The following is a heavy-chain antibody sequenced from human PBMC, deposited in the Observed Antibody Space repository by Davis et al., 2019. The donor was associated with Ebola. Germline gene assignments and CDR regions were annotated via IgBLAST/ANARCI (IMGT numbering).Heavy chain of an antibody. V-gene: IGHV1-2*04. CDR1: GYTFTGYY. J-gene: IGHJ3*02. CDR2: INPNSGGT. D-gene: IGHD5-18*01. CDR3: ASSSPRVDTARAGYDAFDI. Sequence: ASVKVSCKASGYTFTGYYMHWVRQAPGQGLEWMGWINPNSGGTNYAQKFQGWVTMTRDTSISTAYMELSRLRSDDTAVYYCASSSPRVDTARAGYDAFDIWGQGTMVTVSS.